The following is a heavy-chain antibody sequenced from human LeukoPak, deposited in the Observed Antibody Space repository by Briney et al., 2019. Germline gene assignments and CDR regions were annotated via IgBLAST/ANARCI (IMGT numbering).Heavy chain of an antibody. CDR3: AGRRDGFDI. CDR2: LSDSGANT. CDR1: VFSFSSYS. J-gene: IGHJ3*02. Sequence: GGSLRLSCVASVFSFSSYSMNWVRQAPWKGLEWVSSLSDSGANTYYADSVKGRFTISRDNSKNTLHLQMNSLRAEDTALYYCAGRRDGFDIWGQGTMVTVSS. V-gene: IGHV3-23*01.